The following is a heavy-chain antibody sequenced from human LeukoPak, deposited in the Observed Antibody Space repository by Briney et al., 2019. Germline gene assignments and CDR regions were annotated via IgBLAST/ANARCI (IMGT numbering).Heavy chain of an antibody. CDR3: AKVNGPILTGKLDC. CDR1: GFTFSSYA. CDR2: ISGSGGST. Sequence: PGGSLRLSCAASGFTFSSYAMSWVRQAPGKGLEWVSAISGSGGSTYYADSLKGRFTISRDNSKNTVYLHMNSLRAEDTAVYYCAKVNGPILTGKLDCWGQGTLVTVSS. J-gene: IGHJ4*02. D-gene: IGHD3-9*01. V-gene: IGHV3-23*01.